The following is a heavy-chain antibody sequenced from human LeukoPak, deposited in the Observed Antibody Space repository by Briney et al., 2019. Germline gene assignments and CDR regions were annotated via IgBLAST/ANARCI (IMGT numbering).Heavy chain of an antibody. D-gene: IGHD1-1*01. Sequence: GETLMISCKASGYSFTNYWIGWVRQMPGKGLEWMGIVYPGDSDARYSPSFQGQVTFSADKSISTAFLQWSSLKASDTAMYYCARPTTNWYFDYWGQGTLLTVSS. V-gene: IGHV5-51*01. J-gene: IGHJ4*02. CDR1: GYSFTNYW. CDR3: ARPTTNWYFDY. CDR2: VYPGDSDA.